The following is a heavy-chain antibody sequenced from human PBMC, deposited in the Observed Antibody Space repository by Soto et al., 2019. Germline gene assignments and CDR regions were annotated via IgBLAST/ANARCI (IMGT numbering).Heavy chain of an antibody. Sequence: QVHLVQSGAEVKKPGSSVKVSCNPSGGTFSSYGISWVRQGPGQGPQWMGGSNPLLGITTYAEKFQGRLTITAGASRSTLHLELNHLASDGTAVYFWAQIRGGVGGAWGQGTLVTVSS. V-gene: IGHV1-69*02. D-gene: IGHD3-10*01. CDR1: GGTFSSYG. J-gene: IGHJ5*02. CDR3: AQIRGGVGGA. CDR2: SNPLLGIT.